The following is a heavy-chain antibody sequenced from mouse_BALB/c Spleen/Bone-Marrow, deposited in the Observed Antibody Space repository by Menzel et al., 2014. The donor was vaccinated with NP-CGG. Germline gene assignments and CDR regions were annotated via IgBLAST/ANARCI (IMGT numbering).Heavy chain of an antibody. CDR1: GYTFTSYW. CDR2: IYPGDGDT. J-gene: IGHJ2*01. V-gene: IGHV1-87*01. D-gene: IGHD2-2*01. Sequence: VQLQQSGAELARPGASGKLSCKASGYTFTSYWMQWVKQRPGQGLEWIGAIYPGDGDTRYTQKFKGKATLTADKSSSTAYMQLSSLASEDSAVYYCARRNYGYDYWGQGTTLTVSS. CDR3: ARRNYGYDY.